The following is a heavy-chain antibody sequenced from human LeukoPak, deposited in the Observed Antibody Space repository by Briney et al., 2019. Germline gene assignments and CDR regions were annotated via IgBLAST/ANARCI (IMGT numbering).Heavy chain of an antibody. CDR1: GGSISNTNYY. D-gene: IGHD2-2*01. CDR2: IYHSATT. V-gene: IGHV4-39*01. CDR3: ARLCYQQCYFDY. Sequence: SETLSLTCTVSGGSISNTNYYWAWIRQPRGKGLEWIGSIYHSATTYYDPSLESRASMSVDTSKNQFSLKLSSVTAADTAAYYCARLCYQQCYFDYWGQGTLVTVSS. J-gene: IGHJ4*02.